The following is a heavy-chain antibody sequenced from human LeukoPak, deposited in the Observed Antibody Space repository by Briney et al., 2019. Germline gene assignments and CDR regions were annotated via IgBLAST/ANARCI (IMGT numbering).Heavy chain of an antibody. CDR2: IKQDGSEN. J-gene: IGHJ3*02. CDR3: AKDTYSSSWYGAFDI. CDR1: GFTFSNYW. D-gene: IGHD6-13*01. Sequence: GGSLRLSCGASGFTFSNYWMSWVRQAPGEGLEWVANIKQDGSENSFVDSVKGRFTVSRDNAKNSLYLQMNSLRAEDTALYYCAKDTYSSSWYGAFDIWSQGTMVTVSS. V-gene: IGHV3-7*03.